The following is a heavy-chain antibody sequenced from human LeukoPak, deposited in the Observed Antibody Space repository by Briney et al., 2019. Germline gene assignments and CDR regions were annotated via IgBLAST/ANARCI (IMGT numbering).Heavy chain of an antibody. V-gene: IGHV4-4*07. CDR1: GGSISSYY. J-gene: IGHJ3*02. D-gene: IGHD6-6*01. CDR3: ARDWLKGYSSSSTQDAFDI. CDR2: IYTSGST. Sequence: SETLSLTCTVSGGSISSYYWSWIRQPAGKGLEWIGRIYTSGSTNYNPSLKSRVTMSVDTSKNQFSLKLSSVTAADTAVYYCARDWLKGYSSSSTQDAFDIWGQGTMVTVSS.